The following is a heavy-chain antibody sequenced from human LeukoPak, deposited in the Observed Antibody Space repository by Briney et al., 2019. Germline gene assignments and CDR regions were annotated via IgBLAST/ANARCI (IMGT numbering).Heavy chain of an antibody. Sequence: PGGSLRLSCAASGFTFSSYAMSWIRQPPGKGLEWIGEINHSGSTNYNPSLKSRVTISVDTSKNQFSLKLGSVTAADTAVYYCARARVVPAAKSHYFDYWGQGTLVTVSS. CDR3: ARARVVPAAKSHYFDY. V-gene: IGHV4-34*01. CDR2: INHSGST. CDR1: GFTFSSYA. J-gene: IGHJ4*02. D-gene: IGHD2-2*01.